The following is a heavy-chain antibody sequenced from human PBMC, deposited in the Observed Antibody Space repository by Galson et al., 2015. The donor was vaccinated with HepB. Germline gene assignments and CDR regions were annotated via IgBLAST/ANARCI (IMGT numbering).Heavy chain of an antibody. J-gene: IGHJ3*02. CDR2: ISYDGSNK. D-gene: IGHD2-2*03. V-gene: IGHV3-30-3*01. CDR3: ARDRGYCSSTSCYLGAFDI. Sequence: SLRLSCAASGFTFSSYAMHWVRQAPGKGLEWVAVISYDGSNKYYADSVKGRFTISRDNSKNTLYLQMNSLRAEDTAVYYCARDRGYCSSTSCYLGAFDIWGQGTMVTVSS. CDR1: GFTFSSYA.